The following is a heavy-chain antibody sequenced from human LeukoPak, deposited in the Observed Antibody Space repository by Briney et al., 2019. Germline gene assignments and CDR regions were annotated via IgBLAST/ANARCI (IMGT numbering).Heavy chain of an antibody. V-gene: IGHV3-33*01. CDR3: ARADVDTAMVDYCDY. Sequence: PGGSLRLSCAASGFTFSSYGMHWVRQAPGKGLEWVTDIWYDGSNKYYADSVKGRFTISRDNSKNTLYLQMNSLRAEDTAVYYCARADVDTAMVDYCDYWGQGTLVTVSS. J-gene: IGHJ4*02. CDR1: GFTFSSYG. D-gene: IGHD5-18*01. CDR2: IWYDGSNK.